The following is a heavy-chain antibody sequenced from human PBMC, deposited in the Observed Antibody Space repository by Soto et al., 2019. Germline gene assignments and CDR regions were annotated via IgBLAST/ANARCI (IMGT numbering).Heavy chain of an antibody. CDR2: ISGSGGST. J-gene: IGHJ5*02. D-gene: IGHD6-6*01. CDR1: GFTFSSCA. Sequence: GGSLRLSCAASGFTFSSCAMSWVRQAPGKGLEWVSAISGSGGSTYYADSVKGRFTISRDNSKNTLYLQMNSLRAEDTAVYYCAKDLASESSSEHIFHWFDPWGQGTLVTVSS. V-gene: IGHV3-23*01. CDR3: AKDLASESSSEHIFHWFDP.